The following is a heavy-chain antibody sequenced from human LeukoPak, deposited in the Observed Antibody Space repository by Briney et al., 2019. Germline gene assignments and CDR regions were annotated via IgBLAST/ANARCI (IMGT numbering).Heavy chain of an antibody. CDR3: ARGYFDWFFDY. CDR2: IYHSGST. D-gene: IGHD3-9*01. CDR1: RGSISSRDYY. Sequence: SETLSLTCTVSRGSISSRDYYWGWIRQPPGKGLEWIGSIYHSGSTYYNPSLKSRVTISVDTSKNQFSLNLSSVTAADTAVYYCARGYFDWFFDYWGQGTLVTVSS. J-gene: IGHJ4*02. V-gene: IGHV4-39*07.